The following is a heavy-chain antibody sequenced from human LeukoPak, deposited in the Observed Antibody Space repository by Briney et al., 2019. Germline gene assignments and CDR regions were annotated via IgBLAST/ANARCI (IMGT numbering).Heavy chain of an antibody. D-gene: IGHD4/OR15-4a*01. Sequence: PSETLSLTCAVSNYSISSGFYWAWVRQPPGKGLEWIGNIYYSGSTYCNPSLKSRIIISVDTSKNQFSLKLRSVTAADTAVYYCARASDYNWFNPWGQGTLVTVSS. V-gene: IGHV4-38-2*01. J-gene: IGHJ5*02. CDR1: NYSISSGFY. CDR2: IYYSGST. CDR3: ARASDYNWFNP.